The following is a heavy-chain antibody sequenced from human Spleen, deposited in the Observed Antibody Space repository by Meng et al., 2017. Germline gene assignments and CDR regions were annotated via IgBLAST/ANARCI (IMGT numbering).Heavy chain of an antibody. CDR2: ISWNSGSV. CDR3: GKDTNGWYANGGVDY. D-gene: IGHD6-19*01. J-gene: IGHJ4*02. CDR1: GFTFDDYA. Sequence: SLKISCAASGFTFDDYAMHWVRQTPGKGLEWVSGISWNSGSVGYVDSVKGRFTISRDNAKNSLYLQMNSLRAEDTALYYCGKDTNGWYANGGVDYWGQGTLVTVSS. V-gene: IGHV3-9*01.